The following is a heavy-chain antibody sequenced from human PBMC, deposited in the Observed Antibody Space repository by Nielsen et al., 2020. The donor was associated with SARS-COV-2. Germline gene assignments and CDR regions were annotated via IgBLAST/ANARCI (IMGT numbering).Heavy chain of an antibody. D-gene: IGHD4-17*01. CDR2: IYYSGST. CDR3: ARALYGDYSDYYFDY. CDR1: GGSISSYY. J-gene: IGHJ4*02. V-gene: IGHV4-39*01. Sequence: SETLSLTCTVSGGSISSYYWGWIRQPPGKGLEWIGSIYYSGSTYYNPSLKSRVTISVDTSKNQFSLKLSSVTAADTAVYYCARALYGDYSDYYFDYWGQGTLVTVSS.